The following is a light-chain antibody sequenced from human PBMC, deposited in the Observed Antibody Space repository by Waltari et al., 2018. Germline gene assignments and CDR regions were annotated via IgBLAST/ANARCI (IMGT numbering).Light chain of an antibody. CDR2: KAS. V-gene: IGKV1-5*03. CDR1: QRLSTW. J-gene: IGKJ2*01. CDR3: QQYNSDSHS. Sequence: DIQMTQSPSSLSASVGDKVTITCRACQRLSTWLAWFQLKPGKAPKLLIYKASNLESGVPSRFSGSGSGTEFTLTISSLLPEDFATYYCQQYNSDSHSFGQGTRLEIK.